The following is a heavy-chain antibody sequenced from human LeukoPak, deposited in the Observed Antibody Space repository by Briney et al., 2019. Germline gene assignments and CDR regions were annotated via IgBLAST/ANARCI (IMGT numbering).Heavy chain of an antibody. CDR1: GYTFTGYY. J-gene: IGHJ4*02. CDR2: INPNSGST. Sequence: GASVKVSCKASGYTFTGYYMHWVRQAPGRGLEWMGWINPNSGSTNYAQKFQGRVTMTRNTSNSTAYMELSRLRSDDTAVYYCARALRRGIAVAGPDYWGQGTLVTVSS. CDR3: ARALRRGIAVAGPDY. D-gene: IGHD6-19*01. V-gene: IGHV1-2*02.